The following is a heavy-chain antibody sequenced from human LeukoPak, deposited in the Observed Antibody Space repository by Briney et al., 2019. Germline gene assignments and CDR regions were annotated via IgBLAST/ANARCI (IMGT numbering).Heavy chain of an antibody. V-gene: IGHV1-2*02. CDR2: INPNSGGT. J-gene: IGHJ3*02. Sequence: ASVKVSCKASGYTFTGYYMHWVRQAPGQGLEWMGWINPNSGGTNYAQKFQGRVTMTRDTSTSTVYMELSSLRSEDTAVYYCARVGFRSGWLLYGRAFDIWGQGTMVTVSS. CDR3: ARVGFRSGWLLYGRAFDI. D-gene: IGHD3-3*01. CDR1: GYTFTGYY.